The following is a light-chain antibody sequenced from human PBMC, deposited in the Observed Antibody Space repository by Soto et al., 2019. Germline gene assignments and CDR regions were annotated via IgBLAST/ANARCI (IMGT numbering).Light chain of an antibody. CDR1: QSISNW. J-gene: IGKJ1*01. Sequence: DIQMTQSPSTLPASVGDRVTITCRASQSISNWLAWYQQKPGKAPKILIYKASTLKSGVPSRFSGSGSGTEFTLTISSLQPDDFATYYCQHYNSYSEAFGQGTKVDIK. CDR3: QHYNSYSEA. V-gene: IGKV1-5*03. CDR2: KAS.